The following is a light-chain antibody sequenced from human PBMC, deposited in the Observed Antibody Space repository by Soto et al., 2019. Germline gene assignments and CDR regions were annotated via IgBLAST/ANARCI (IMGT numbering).Light chain of an antibody. CDR2: GNS. J-gene: IGLJ1*01. V-gene: IGLV1-40*01. Sequence: QSVLTQPPSVSGAPWQRVTISCTVSSSNIGAGYDVHWYQQLPGTAPKLLIYGNSNRPSGVPDRFSGSKSGTSASLAITGLQAEDEADYYCQSYDSSLSGSSVFGTGTKVTVL. CDR1: SSNIGAGYD. CDR3: QSYDSSLSGSSV.